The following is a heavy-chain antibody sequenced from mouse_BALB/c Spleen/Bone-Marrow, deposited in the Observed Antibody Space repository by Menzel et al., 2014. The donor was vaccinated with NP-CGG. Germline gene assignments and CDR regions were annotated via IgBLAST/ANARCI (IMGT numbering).Heavy chain of an antibody. V-gene: IGHV1-18*01. CDR3: ARKSYGYGRYFDV. Sequence: EVQLQESGPELVKPGASVKISCKTSGYTFTEYTMHWVKQSHGKSLEWIGGINPNNGGTSYNQKFKGKATLTVDKSSSSNPMDLHSLTSEDSAIYYYARKSYGYGRYFDVWGAGTTVTVSS. D-gene: IGHD2-2*01. J-gene: IGHJ1*01. CDR1: GYTFTEYT. CDR2: INPNNGGT.